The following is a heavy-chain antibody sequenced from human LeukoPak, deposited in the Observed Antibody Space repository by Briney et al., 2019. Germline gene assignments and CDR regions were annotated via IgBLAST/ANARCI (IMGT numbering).Heavy chain of an antibody. CDR2: ISSSGSTI. V-gene: IGHV3-48*03. J-gene: IGHJ4*02. D-gene: IGHD3-22*01. CDR3: ASKKTTTYYYDSSGLDY. CDR1: GFTFSSYE. Sequence: GGSLRLSCAASGFTFSSYEMNCVRQAPGKGLEWVSYISSSGSTIYYADSVKGRFTISRDNAKNSLYLQMNSLRAEDTAVYYCASKKTTTYYYDSSGLDYWGQGTLVTVSS.